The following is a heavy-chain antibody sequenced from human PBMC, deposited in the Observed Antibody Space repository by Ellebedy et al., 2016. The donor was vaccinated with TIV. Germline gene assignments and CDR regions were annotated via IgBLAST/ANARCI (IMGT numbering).Heavy chain of an antibody. V-gene: IGHV3-23*01. Sequence: PGGSLRLSCAASGFTFSNYAMSWVRQAPGKGLEWVSAISGSGGSTQYADSVKGRFTISRDNSKNRLYLQMNSLRVVDTAVYYCAKGPAALCPMDHWGQGTLVTVSS. J-gene: IGHJ4*02. D-gene: IGHD2-2*01. CDR1: GFTFSNYA. CDR2: ISGSGGST. CDR3: AKGPAALCPMDH.